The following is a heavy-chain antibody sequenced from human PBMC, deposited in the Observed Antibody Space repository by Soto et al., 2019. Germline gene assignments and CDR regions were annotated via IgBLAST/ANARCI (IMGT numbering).Heavy chain of an antibody. CDR1: GGTFGSYA. J-gene: IGHJ6*02. CDR3: ASTLRFLEWLLEDYYGMDV. Sequence: SVKVSCKASGGTFGSYAISWVRQAPGQGLEWMGGIIPIFGTANYAQKFQGRVTITADESTSTAYMELSSLRSEDTAVYYCASTLRFLEWLLEDYYGMDVWGQGTTVTVSS. D-gene: IGHD3-3*01. CDR2: IIPIFGTA. V-gene: IGHV1-69*13.